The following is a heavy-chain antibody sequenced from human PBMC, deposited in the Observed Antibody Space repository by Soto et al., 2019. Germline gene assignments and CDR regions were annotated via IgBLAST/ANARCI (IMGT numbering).Heavy chain of an antibody. CDR3: AVGYCSSTSCPRNYYYGMDV. Sequence: SVKVSCKASGGTFSSYAISWVRQAPGQGLEWMGGIIPIFGTANYAQEFQGRVTITADESTSTAYMELSSLRSEDTAVYYCAVGYCSSTSCPRNYYYGMDVWGQGTTVTVSS. V-gene: IGHV1-69*13. CDR1: GGTFSSYA. CDR2: IIPIFGTA. J-gene: IGHJ6*02. D-gene: IGHD2-2*01.